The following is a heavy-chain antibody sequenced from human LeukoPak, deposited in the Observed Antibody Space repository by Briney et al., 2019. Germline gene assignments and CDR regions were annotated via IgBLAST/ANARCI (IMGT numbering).Heavy chain of an antibody. Sequence: GGSLRLSCAASGFTFSSFTINWVRQAPGKGLEWVSYVHPDGSNTNYADSVKGRFTISRDNAKNTLYLQMNSLRSEDTAVYYCAAVRRLGYCSSTSCQHLYYYYYYMDVWGKGTTVTVSS. J-gene: IGHJ6*03. CDR3: AAVRRLGYCSSTSCQHLYYYYYYMDV. V-gene: IGHV3-21*04. CDR2: VHPDGSNT. D-gene: IGHD2-2*01. CDR1: GFTFSSFT.